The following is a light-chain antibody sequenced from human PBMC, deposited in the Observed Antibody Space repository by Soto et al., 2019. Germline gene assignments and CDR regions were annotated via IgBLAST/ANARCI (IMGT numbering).Light chain of an antibody. J-gene: IGKJ1*01. CDR1: QDISGW. CDR3: QQANSFPWT. CDR2: AAS. Sequence: DIQMTQSPSSVSASVGDRVTITCRASQDISGWLAWFQQKPGKAPNLLIYAASILQSGVPSRFSGSGSGTDFTLTITFLQPEDFATYYCQQANSFPWTFGQGTNVDSK. V-gene: IGKV1D-12*01.